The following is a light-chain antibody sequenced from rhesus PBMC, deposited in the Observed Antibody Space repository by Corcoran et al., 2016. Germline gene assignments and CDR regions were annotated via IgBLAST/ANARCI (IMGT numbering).Light chain of an antibody. CDR1: QSISSW. V-gene: IGKV1-22*01. CDR2: KGS. J-gene: IGKJ1*01. Sequence: DIQMTQSPSSLSASVGDTVTITCRASQSISSWLAWYQQKPGKAPKLLLYKGSSLKSGVPSRFSGSGSGTDFTLTISSLQSEDFATYYCQQYSSSPPTFGQGTKVEIK. CDR3: QQYSSSPPT.